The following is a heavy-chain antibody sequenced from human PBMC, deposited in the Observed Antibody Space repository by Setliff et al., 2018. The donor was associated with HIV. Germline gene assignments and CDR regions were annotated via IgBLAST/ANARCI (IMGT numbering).Heavy chain of an antibody. V-gene: IGHV4-34*12. CDR3: ARDPGGYTYAKDY. D-gene: IGHD5-18*01. J-gene: IGHJ4*02. CDR2: IFHNGTI. Sequence: SETLSLTCAVYGGALSGYSWSWIRQPPGKGLEWIGEIFHNGTIKYNPSLKSRVALSMDKSKSQFSLILTSVTAADTAVYYCARDPGGYTYAKDYWGQGTLVTVSS. CDR1: GGALSGYS.